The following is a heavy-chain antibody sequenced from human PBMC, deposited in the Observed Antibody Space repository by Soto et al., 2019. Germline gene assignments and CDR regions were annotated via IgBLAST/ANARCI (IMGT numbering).Heavy chain of an antibody. D-gene: IGHD6-13*01. CDR2: IIPIFGTA. CDR3: ARQGGYSSSWYGGGMDV. CDR1: GGTFSSYA. J-gene: IGHJ6*02. Sequence: GASVKVPCKASGGTFSSYAISWVRQAPGQGLEWMGGIIPIFGTANYAQKFQGRVTITADKSTSTAYMELSSLRSEDTAVYYCARQGGYSSSWYGGGMDVWGQGTTVTVSS. V-gene: IGHV1-69*06.